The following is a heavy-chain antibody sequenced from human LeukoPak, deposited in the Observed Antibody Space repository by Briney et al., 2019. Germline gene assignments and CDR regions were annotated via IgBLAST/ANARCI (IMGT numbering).Heavy chain of an antibody. D-gene: IGHD3-9*01. CDR3: ARDSEGRYFDWLPSWYDAFDI. CDR1: GFTLSSYG. CDR2: ISGSGSNT. J-gene: IGHJ3*02. Sequence: GGSLRLSCAASGFTLSSYGMSWVRQAPGKGLEWVSTISGSGSNTYYADSVKGRFTISRDNSKNTLYLQMNSLRAEDTAVYYCARDSEGRYFDWLPSWYDAFDIWGQGTMVTVSS. V-gene: IGHV3-23*01.